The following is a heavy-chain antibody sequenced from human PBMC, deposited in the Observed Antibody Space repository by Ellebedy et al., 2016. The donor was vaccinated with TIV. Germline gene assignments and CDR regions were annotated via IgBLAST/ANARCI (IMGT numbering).Heavy chain of an antibody. V-gene: IGHV4-59*01. D-gene: IGHD1-26*01. Sequence: SETLSLTCTVSGGSISSYYWSWIRQPPGKGLEWIGYIYYSGSTNYNPSLKSRVTISVDTSKNQFSLKLSSVTAADTAGYYCARGDSGSYYHYYYGMDVWGQGTTVTVSS. J-gene: IGHJ6*02. CDR3: ARGDSGSYYHYYYGMDV. CDR1: GGSISSYY. CDR2: IYYSGST.